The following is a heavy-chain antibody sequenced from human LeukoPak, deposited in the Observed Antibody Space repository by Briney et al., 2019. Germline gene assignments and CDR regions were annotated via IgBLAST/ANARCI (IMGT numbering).Heavy chain of an antibody. CDR3: ARDRTRTGYSSGWYHDY. J-gene: IGHJ4*02. Sequence: ASVKVSCKASGYTFTCYYMHWLRQAPGQGLEWMGWINPNSGGTNYAQKFQGRVTMTRDTSISTAYMELSRLRSDDTAVYYCARDRTRTGYSSGWYHDYWGQGTLVTVSS. V-gene: IGHV1-2*02. D-gene: IGHD6-19*01. CDR2: INPNSGGT. CDR1: GYTFTCYY.